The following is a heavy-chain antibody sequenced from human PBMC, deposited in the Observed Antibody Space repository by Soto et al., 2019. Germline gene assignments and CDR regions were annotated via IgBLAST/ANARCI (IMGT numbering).Heavy chain of an antibody. D-gene: IGHD3-16*02. CDR1: GVIFSSYC. Sequence: GGSLRLSCVVSGVIFSSYCLTWVRQVPGKGLEWVADIKEDGSEAYYKHSVKGRLTISRDNTKNPLLLQMNRVRAEDTAIYYCARYLSAYRNRCDVWGQGTPVTVSS. CDR2: IKEDGSEA. J-gene: IGHJ6*02. CDR3: ARYLSAYRNRCDV. V-gene: IGHV3-7*01.